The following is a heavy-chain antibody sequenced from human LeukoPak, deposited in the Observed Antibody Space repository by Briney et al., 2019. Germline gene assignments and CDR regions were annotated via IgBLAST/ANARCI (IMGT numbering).Heavy chain of an antibody. D-gene: IGHD1-26*01. Sequence: GESLKISCKSSGYSFTTYWIGWVRQAPGKGLEWLSYISSTGTNIYYADSVKGRFTISRDNAKNSLYLQMNSLGAEDTALYYCARDPPYSGHYFDYWGQGTLVTVAS. V-gene: IGHV3-11*01. CDR3: ARDPPYSGHYFDY. CDR2: ISSTGTNI. J-gene: IGHJ4*02. CDR1: GYSFTTYW.